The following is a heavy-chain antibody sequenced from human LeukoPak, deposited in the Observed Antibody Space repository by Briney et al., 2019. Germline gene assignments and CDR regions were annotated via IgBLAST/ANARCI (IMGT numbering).Heavy chain of an antibody. Sequence: ASVKVSCKTSGYSFISYYIHWVRQAPGQGLEWMGIINPFDGDTTYSQNLQGRVVMTGDTSTTTVYMELSSLTSDDTAVYYCWTAVVVAATFKYYFDYWGQGTLVTVSS. J-gene: IGHJ4*02. CDR1: GYSFISYY. CDR2: INPFDGDT. CDR3: WTAVVVAATFKYYFDY. V-gene: IGHV1-46*01. D-gene: IGHD2-15*01.